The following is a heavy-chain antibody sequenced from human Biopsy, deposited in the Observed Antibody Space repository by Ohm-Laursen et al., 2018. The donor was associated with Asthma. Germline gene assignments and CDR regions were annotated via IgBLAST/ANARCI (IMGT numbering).Heavy chain of an antibody. V-gene: IGHV3-33*01. CDR2: IWYDGSNK. J-gene: IGHJ3*02. D-gene: IGHD1-1*01. CDR1: GFTFSSYG. Sequence: SLRLTCAASGFTFSSYGMHWVRQAPGKGLEWVAVIWYDGSNKYYADSVKGRFTISRDNSKNTLDLQMNSLREEDTAVYYCVRDGTDDAFGIWGQGTVVSVSS. CDR3: VRDGTDDAFGI.